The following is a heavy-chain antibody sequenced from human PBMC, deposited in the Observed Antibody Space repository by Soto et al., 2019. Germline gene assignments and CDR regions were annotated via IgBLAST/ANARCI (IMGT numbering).Heavy chain of an antibody. J-gene: IGHJ4*02. V-gene: IGHV4-39*01. CDR1: GGSISSSSYY. Sequence: QLQLQESGPGLMKPSETLSLTCTVSGGSISSSSYYWGWIRQPPGKGLEWIGSIYYSGSTYYNPSLKSRVTISVDTSKNQFSLKLSSVTAADTAVYYCARRPSCSGGSCYSKRFDYWGQGTLVTVSS. CDR2: IYYSGST. CDR3: ARRPSCSGGSCYSKRFDY. D-gene: IGHD2-15*01.